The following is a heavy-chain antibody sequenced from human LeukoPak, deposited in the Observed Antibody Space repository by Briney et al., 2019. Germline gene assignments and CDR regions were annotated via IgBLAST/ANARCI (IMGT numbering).Heavy chain of an antibody. V-gene: IGHV1-2*02. CDR2: INPNSGGT. Sequence: ASVKVSRKASGYTFTGYYMHWVRQAPGQGLEWMGWINPNSGGTNYAPKFQGRVTMTRDTSISTAYMELSRLRSDDTAVYYCAREGLALDYWGQGTLVTVSS. CDR1: GYTFTGYY. CDR3: AREGLALDY. J-gene: IGHJ4*02.